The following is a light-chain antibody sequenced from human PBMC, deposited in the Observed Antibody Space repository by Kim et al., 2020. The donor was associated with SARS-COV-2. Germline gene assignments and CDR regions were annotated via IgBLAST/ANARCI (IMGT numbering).Light chain of an antibody. V-gene: IGLV2-14*03. J-gene: IGLJ1*01. CDR3: SSYTRSSPYV. CDR1: SSDVGGYNY. CDR2: DVS. Sequence: GQSITISCTGTSSDVGGYNYVSWYQQHPGKAPKLMIYDVSNRPSGVSNRFSGSKSGNTASLTISGLQAEDEADYYCSSYTRSSPYVFGTGTKVTVL.